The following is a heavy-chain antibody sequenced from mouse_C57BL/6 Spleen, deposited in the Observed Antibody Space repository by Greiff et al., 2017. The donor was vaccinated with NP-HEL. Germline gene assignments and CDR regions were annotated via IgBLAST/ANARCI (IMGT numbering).Heavy chain of an antibody. CDR2: INPNYGTT. J-gene: IGHJ2*01. CDR3: AKGYYYGSFFDY. CDR1: GYSFTDYN. V-gene: IGHV1-39*01. D-gene: IGHD1-1*01. Sequence: VQLKQSGPELVTPGASVKISCKASGYSFTDYNMNWVKQSNGKSLEWIGVINPNYGTTSYNQKFKGKATLTVDKSSSKAYMQLNSLTSEDTAVYYCAKGYYYGSFFDYWGQGTTLTVSS.